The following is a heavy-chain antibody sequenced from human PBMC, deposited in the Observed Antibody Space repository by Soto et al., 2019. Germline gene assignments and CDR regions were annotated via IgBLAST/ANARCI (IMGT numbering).Heavy chain of an antibody. D-gene: IGHD2-2*01. CDR1: GYTFTSYD. CDR2: MNPNSGNT. V-gene: IGHV1-8*01. J-gene: IGHJ6*02. CDR3: ARGGYCSSTSCYAAVYYYYGIDV. Sequence: GASVKVSCKASGYTFTSYDINWVRQATGQGLEWMGWMNPNSGNTGYAQKLQGRVTMTRDTSISTAYMELRSLRSDDTAVYYCARGGYCSSTSCYAAVYYYYGIDVWGQGTTVTVSS.